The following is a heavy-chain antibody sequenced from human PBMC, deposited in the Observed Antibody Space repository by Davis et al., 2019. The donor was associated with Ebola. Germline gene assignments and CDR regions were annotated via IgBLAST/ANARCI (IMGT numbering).Heavy chain of an antibody. Sequence: GGSLRLSCAASGFTFSSYGMHWVRQAPGKGLEWVAVIWYDGSNKYYADSVKGRFTISRDNSKNTLYLQMNSLRAEDTAVYYCARDRILEWLGYGMDVWGQGTTVTVSS. CDR2: IWYDGSNK. D-gene: IGHD3-3*01. J-gene: IGHJ6*02. V-gene: IGHV3-30*19. CDR1: GFTFSSYG. CDR3: ARDRILEWLGYGMDV.